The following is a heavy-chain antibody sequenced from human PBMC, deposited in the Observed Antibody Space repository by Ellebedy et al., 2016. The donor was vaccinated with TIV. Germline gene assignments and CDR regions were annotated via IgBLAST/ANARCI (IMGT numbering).Heavy chain of an antibody. CDR1: GFTFSSYW. V-gene: IGHV3-74*01. Sequence: GESLKISXAASGFTFSSYWMHWVRQAPGKGLVWVSRISTDGSSTGYADSVKGRFTISRDNAKNTLYLQMNSLRAEDTAVYYCARLKVDTVMVSSSWGRGTLVTVSS. J-gene: IGHJ1*01. CDR3: ARLKVDTVMVSSS. CDR2: ISTDGSST. D-gene: IGHD5-18*01.